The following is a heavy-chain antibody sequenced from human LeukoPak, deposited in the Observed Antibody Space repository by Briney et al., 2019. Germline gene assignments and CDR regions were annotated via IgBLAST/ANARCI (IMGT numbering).Heavy chain of an antibody. Sequence: SETLSLTCAVYGGSFSGYYWSWIRQPPGKGLEWIGEINHSGSTNYNPSLKSRVTISVDTSKNQFSLKLSSVTAADTAVYYCARRHSRDGYNFFDYWGQGTLVTVSS. CDR1: GGSFSGYY. CDR2: INHSGST. CDR3: ARRHSRDGYNFFDY. V-gene: IGHV4-34*01. D-gene: IGHD5-24*01. J-gene: IGHJ4*02.